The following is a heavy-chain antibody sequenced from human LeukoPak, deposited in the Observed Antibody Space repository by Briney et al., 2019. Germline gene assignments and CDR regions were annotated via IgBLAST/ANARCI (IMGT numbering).Heavy chain of an antibody. D-gene: IGHD4-23*01. CDR3: ASLQSVTCTFFSRRPPTYYYYMDV. V-gene: IGHV4-39*01. J-gene: IGHJ6*03. Sequence: PSETLSLTCTVSGGSISRSSYYWGWIRQPPGKGLEWIGTMYYSGSTYYNPSLKSRVTISADTSKNRFSLKLSSVTAADTAVYYCASLQSVTCTFFSRRPPTYYYYMDVWGKGTTVTVSS. CDR2: MYYSGST. CDR1: GGSISRSSYY.